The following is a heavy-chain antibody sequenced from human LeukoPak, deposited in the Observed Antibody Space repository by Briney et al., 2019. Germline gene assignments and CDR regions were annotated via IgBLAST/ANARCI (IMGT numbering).Heavy chain of an antibody. CDR2: INPNSGGT. J-gene: IGHJ4*02. Sequence: PGASVKVSCKASGYTFTGNHMHWVRQAPGQGLEWMGWINPNSGGTNYAQKFQGRVIITRDTSISTAYMELSRLGSDDTAVYYCARGGLTDSIHSCGGNCYFLDYWGQGTLVTVSS. V-gene: IGHV1-2*02. CDR3: ARGGLTDSIHSCGGNCYFLDY. D-gene: IGHD2-21*02. CDR1: GYTFTGNH.